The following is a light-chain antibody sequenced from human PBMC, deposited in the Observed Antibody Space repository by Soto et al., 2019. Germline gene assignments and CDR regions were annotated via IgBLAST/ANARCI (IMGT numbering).Light chain of an antibody. Sequence: DVQMTQSPSSLSASVGDRVTITCRASQSVSTYLNWYQQKPGKAPKLVIHAAFTWQSGVPSRFSGSRTGTAFTLTIDGLQPEDFATYNWQQTYFALHTFGHGTKVEI. CDR3: QQTYFALHT. J-gene: IGKJ2*01. CDR2: AAF. CDR1: QSVSTY. V-gene: IGKV1-39*01.